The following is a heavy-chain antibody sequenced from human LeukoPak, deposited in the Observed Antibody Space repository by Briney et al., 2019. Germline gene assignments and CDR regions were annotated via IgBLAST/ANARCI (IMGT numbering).Heavy chain of an antibody. J-gene: IGHJ5*02. CDR3: AREVIAVAGTGNWFDP. CDR2: IHPSTGNP. V-gene: IGHV7-4-1*02. Sequence: ASVKVSCKASGYSFTNYALNWVRQAPGQGLEFMGWIHPSTGNPSYAQGFSGRFVFSLDTSVSTAYLQISSLKAEDTAVYYCAREVIAVAGTGNWFDPWGQGTLVTVSS. CDR1: GYSFTNYA. D-gene: IGHD6-19*01.